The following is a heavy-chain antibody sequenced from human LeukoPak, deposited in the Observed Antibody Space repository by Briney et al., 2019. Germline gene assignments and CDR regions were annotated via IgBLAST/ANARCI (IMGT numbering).Heavy chain of an antibody. CDR2: IYYSGST. Sequence: SETLSLTCTVSGGSISSYYWSWIRQPPGKGLEWIGYIYYSGSTNYNPSLKSRVTISVDTSKNQFSLRLSSVTAADTAVYYCARVTGYVMEEYFDYWGPGALVTVSS. J-gene: IGHJ4*02. D-gene: IGHD6-13*01. CDR3: ARVTGYVMEEYFDY. CDR1: GGSISSYY. V-gene: IGHV4-59*01.